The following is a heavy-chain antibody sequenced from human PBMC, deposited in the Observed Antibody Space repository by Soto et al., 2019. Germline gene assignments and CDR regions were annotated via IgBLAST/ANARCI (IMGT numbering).Heavy chain of an antibody. CDR2: TSSSSSYI. D-gene: IGHD2-2*01. Sequence: GSLRLSCAASGFTFSSYSMNWVRQAPGKGLEWVSSTSSSSSYIYYADSVKGRFTISRDNAKNSLYLQMNSLRAEGTAVYYCARDLGRYCSSTSCPSGMDVWGQGTTVTVSS. CDR3: ARDLGRYCSSTSCPSGMDV. J-gene: IGHJ6*02. V-gene: IGHV3-21*01. CDR1: GFTFSSYS.